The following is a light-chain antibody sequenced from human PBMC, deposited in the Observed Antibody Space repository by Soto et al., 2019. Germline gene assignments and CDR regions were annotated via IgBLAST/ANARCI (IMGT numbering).Light chain of an antibody. J-gene: IGLJ1*01. CDR3: SSYTSSSTLYV. CDR1: SSDVGGYNY. V-gene: IGLV2-14*01. CDR2: EVS. Sequence: CTGTSSDVGGYNYVSWYQQHPGKAPKLMIYEVSNRPSGVSNRFSGSKSGNTASLTISGLQAEDEADYYCSSYTSSSTLYVFGTGTKLTVL.